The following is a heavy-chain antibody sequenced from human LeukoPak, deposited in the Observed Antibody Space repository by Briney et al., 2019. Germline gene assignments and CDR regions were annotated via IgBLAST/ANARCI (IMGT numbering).Heavy chain of an antibody. D-gene: IGHD6-13*01. J-gene: IGHJ4*02. V-gene: IGHV4-31*03. CDR1: GGSISSGGYY. CDR2: IYYSGST. CDR3: ARDPPSPEPDSSSWSFDY. Sequence: SETLSLTCTVSGGSISSGGYYWSWIRQRPGKGLEWIGYIYYSGSTYYNPSLKSRVTISVDTSKNQFSLKLSSVTAADTAVYYCARDPPSPEPDSSSWSFDYWGQGTLVTVSS.